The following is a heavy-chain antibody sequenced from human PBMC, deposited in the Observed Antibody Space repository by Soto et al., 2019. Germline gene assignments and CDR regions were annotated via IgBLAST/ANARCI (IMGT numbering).Heavy chain of an antibody. J-gene: IGHJ4*02. V-gene: IGHV1-69*06. D-gene: IGHD3-16*02. CDR3: ARDYSAYVWGSYHGFDY. Sequence: ASVKVSCKASGGTFSSYAISWVRQAPGQGLEWMGGIIPIFGTANYAQKFQGRVTITADKSTSTAYMELSSLRSEDTAVYYCARDYSAYVWGSYHGFDYWGQGTLVTVSS. CDR1: GGTFSSYA. CDR2: IIPIFGTA.